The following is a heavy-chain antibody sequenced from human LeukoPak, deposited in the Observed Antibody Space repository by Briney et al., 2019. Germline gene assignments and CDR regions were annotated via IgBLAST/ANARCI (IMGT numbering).Heavy chain of an antibody. CDR3: ATGEKRSPLNSGFDY. Sequence: ASVKLSCKVSGYTLTELSMHWVRQAPGKGPEWMGGFDPEDGETIYAQKFQGRVTMTEDTSTDTAYMELSSLRSEDTAVYYCATGEKRSPLNSGFDYWGQGTLVTVSS. J-gene: IGHJ4*02. D-gene: IGHD1-26*01. CDR1: GYTLTELS. V-gene: IGHV1-24*01. CDR2: FDPEDGET.